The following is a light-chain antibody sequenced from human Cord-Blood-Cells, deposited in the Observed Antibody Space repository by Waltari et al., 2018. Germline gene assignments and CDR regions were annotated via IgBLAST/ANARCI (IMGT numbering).Light chain of an antibody. Sequence: DIVVTQSPLSLPVTPGEPASISRRSSQSLLHSNGYNYLDWYLQKPGQSPQLLIYLGSNRASGVPDRFSGSGSGTDFTLKISRVEAEDVGVYYCMQALQTSITFGQGTRLEIK. CDR3: MQALQTSIT. CDR2: LGS. CDR1: QSLLHSNGYNY. J-gene: IGKJ5*01. V-gene: IGKV2-28*01.